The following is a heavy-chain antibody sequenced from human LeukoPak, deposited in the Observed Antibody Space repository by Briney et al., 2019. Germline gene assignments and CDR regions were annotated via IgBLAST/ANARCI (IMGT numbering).Heavy chain of an antibody. CDR2: IYYSGST. D-gene: IGHD4-11*01. V-gene: IGHV4-31*03. CDR1: GGSISSGGYY. J-gene: IGHJ6*02. CDR3: ARDHTETSSLNFRNYYYYGMDI. Sequence: SQTLSLTCTVSGGSISSGGYYWSWIRQHPGKGLEWIGYIYYSGSTYYNPSLTSRVTMSVDTSKNQFSLKLSSVTAADTAIYYCARDHTETSSLNFRNYYYYGMDIWGQGTTVIVSS.